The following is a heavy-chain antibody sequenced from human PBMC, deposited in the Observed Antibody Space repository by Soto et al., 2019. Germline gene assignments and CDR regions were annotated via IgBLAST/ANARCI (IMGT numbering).Heavy chain of an antibody. CDR3: ARAYYGQNWFDP. J-gene: IGHJ5*02. V-gene: IGHV3-33*01. CDR1: GFTFSSYG. D-gene: IGHD3-10*01. CDR2: IWYDGSNK. Sequence: PGGSLRLSCAASGFTFSSYGMHWVRQAPGKGLEWVAVIWYDGSNKYYADSVKGRFTISRDNSKNTLYLQMNSLRAEDTAVYYCARAYYGQNWFDPWGQGTLVTVSS.